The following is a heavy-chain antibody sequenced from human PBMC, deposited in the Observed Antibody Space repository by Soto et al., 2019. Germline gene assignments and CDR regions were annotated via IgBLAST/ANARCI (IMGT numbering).Heavy chain of an antibody. V-gene: IGHV1-8*01. D-gene: IGHD1-1*01. CDR2: VNPNNGDT. CDR3: XXXSRTGSAIDFDY. Sequence: QVQLVQSGAELKKPGASVKVSCKASGYTFSNYDMNWVRQATGQGPEWIGWVNPNNGDTGYAQKFQGRVTLTTDIXXXXXXXXXXXXXXXXXXXXXXXXXSRTGSAIDFDYWGQGTLITVSS. J-gene: IGHJ4*02. CDR1: GYTFSNYD.